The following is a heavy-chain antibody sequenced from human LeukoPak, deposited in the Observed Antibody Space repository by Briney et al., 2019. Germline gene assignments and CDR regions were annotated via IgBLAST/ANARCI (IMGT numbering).Heavy chain of an antibody. CDR2: ISSDGNTE. CDR1: GFSLTTYP. Sequence: GGSLRPSCAASGFSLTTYPMNWIRQVPGKGLEWVSHISSDGNTEYYADSVRVRFTMSRDNAKTSLYLQMNSLRAEDTAVYYCARGSYVQQRQDLFDYWGQGTLVTVSS. D-gene: IGHD6-13*01. V-gene: IGHV3-48*03. J-gene: IGHJ4*02. CDR3: ARGSYVQQRQDLFDY.